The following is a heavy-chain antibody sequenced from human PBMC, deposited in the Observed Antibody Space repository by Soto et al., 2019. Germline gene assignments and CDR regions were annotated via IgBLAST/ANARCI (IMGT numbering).Heavy chain of an antibody. CDR2: VHPGDSDT. J-gene: IGHJ4*02. CDR3: ERISRATVATPAAFDY. Sequence: GESLKISCKGSGYSFNRYYIAWVRQMPGKGLEWMGIVHPGDSDTRYSPSFQGQVTMSADRSISTAYLQWSSLKASETAIYYCERISRATVATPAAFDYWGQGTLVTVSS. V-gene: IGHV5-51*01. D-gene: IGHD4-17*01. CDR1: GYSFNRYY.